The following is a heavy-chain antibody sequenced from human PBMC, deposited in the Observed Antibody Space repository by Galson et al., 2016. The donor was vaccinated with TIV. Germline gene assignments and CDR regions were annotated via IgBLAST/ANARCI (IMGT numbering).Heavy chain of an antibody. Sequence: SLRLSCAASGFIFDRYAMHWVRQAPGKGLEWVAVVSYDGSNKYYAESVKGRFTISRDNSKNTVFLQINSLRVEDTAVYYCATSTMPNLGDYWGQGTLVTVST. J-gene: IGHJ4*02. D-gene: IGHD7-27*01. CDR3: ATSTMPNLGDY. V-gene: IGHV3-30*14. CDR1: GFIFDRYA. CDR2: VSYDGSNK.